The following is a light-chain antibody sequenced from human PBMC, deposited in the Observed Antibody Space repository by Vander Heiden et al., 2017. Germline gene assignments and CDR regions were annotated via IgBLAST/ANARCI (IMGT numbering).Light chain of an antibody. CDR3: QQTYSAPVT. J-gene: IGKJ5*01. CDR1: QSVSNY. V-gene: IGKV1-39*01. Sequence: DIQMIQPPSSLSASVGDRVTIICRASQSVSNYLNWYQQKPGNAPTLLIYAASSLQSGVPSRLSGSGSGTDFTLTISSLQPEDFAAYYCQQTYSAPVTFGQGTRLEIK. CDR2: AAS.